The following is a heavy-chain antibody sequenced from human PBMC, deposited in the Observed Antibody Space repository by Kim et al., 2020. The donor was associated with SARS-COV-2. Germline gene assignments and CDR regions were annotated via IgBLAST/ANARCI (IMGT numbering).Heavy chain of an antibody. CDR1: GFTFSSYA. V-gene: IGHV3-30-3*01. CDR2: ISYDGSNK. J-gene: IGHJ3*02. Sequence: GGSLRLSCAASGFTFSSYAMHWVRQAPGKGLEWVAVISYDGSNKYYADSVKGRFTISRDNSKNTLYLQMNRLRAEDTAVYYCARPYSGSYRDAFDIWGQGTMVTVSS. D-gene: IGHD1-26*01. CDR3: ARPYSGSYRDAFDI.